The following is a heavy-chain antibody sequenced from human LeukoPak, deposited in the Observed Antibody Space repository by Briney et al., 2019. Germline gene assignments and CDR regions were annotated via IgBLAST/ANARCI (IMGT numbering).Heavy chain of an antibody. CDR3: AIRYGSGEKYYYYYYMDV. Sequence: ASVKVSCKASGYTFTSYDINWVRQATGQGLEWMGWMNPNSGNTGYAQKFQGRVTMTRNTSTSTAYMELSSLRSEDTAVYYCAIRYGSGEKYYYYYYMDVWGKGTTVTVSS. D-gene: IGHD3-10*01. V-gene: IGHV1-8*01. J-gene: IGHJ6*03. CDR1: GYTFTSYD. CDR2: MNPNSGNT.